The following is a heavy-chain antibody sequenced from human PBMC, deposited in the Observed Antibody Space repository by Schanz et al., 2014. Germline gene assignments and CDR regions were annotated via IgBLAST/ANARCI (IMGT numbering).Heavy chain of an antibody. Sequence: VQLVESGGGLIQPGGSLRLSCAASGFPFSDYFMAWIRQPPGKGLEWLSYISDSGTYTNYADSVKGRFTVSRDNAENALYLQMNSLRAEDTGLYFCARGGSGSHYRLDYWGQGTLVTVSS. J-gene: IGHJ4*02. D-gene: IGHD1-26*01. V-gene: IGHV3-11*06. CDR1: GFPFSDYF. CDR3: ARGGSGSHYRLDY. CDR2: ISDSGTYT.